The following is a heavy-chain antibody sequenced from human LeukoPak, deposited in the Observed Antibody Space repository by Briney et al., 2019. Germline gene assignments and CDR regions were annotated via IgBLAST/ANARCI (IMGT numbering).Heavy chain of an antibody. CDR2: IKRKTDGGTT. V-gene: IGHV3-15*01. Sequence: GGPLRLSCAASGFTFSHAWMTWVRQAPGKALEWVGRIKRKTDGGTTDYAAPVKGRFTISRDDSKNTLYLQMNNLQTEDTAVYYCTTRTDSSSILGYWGQGTLVTVSS. CDR1: GFTFSHAW. D-gene: IGHD4-11*01. J-gene: IGHJ4*02. CDR3: TTRTDSSSILGY.